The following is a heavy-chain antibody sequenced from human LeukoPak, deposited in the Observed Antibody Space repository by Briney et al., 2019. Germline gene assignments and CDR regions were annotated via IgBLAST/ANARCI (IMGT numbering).Heavy chain of an antibody. V-gene: IGHV3-30*18. Sequence: GGSLRLSCAASGFTFSSYSMNWVRQAPGRGLEWVAVISYDGSNKYYVDSVKGGSTISRDNSKNTLYLQMNSLRAEDTAVYYCANGYCTNGVCYPYYYYYMDVWGKGTTVTVSS. CDR2: ISYDGSNK. CDR1: GFTFSSYS. D-gene: IGHD2-8*01. CDR3: ANGYCTNGVCYPYYYYYMDV. J-gene: IGHJ6*03.